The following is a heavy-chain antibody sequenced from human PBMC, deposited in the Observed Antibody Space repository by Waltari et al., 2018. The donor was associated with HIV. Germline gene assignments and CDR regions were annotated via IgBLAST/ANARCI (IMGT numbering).Heavy chain of an antibody. CDR1: GYTFTNYD. CDR3: ARIGSGTPPF. D-gene: IGHD3-10*01. V-gene: IGHV1-8*01. J-gene: IGHJ3*01. CDR2: MNPSSGNT. Sequence: QVQLVQSGAEVTKPGASVKVSCKASGYTFTNYDINWVRQATGQGPEWMGWMNPSSGNTGNGQKFNGRVTMTRDTSTSTAYMELSSLRSEDTAVYYCARIGSGTPPFWGQGTMVIVSS.